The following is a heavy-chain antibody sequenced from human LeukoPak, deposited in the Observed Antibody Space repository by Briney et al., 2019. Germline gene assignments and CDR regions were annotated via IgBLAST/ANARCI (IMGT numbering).Heavy chain of an antibody. J-gene: IGHJ4*02. CDR1: EFHFSSHG. V-gene: IGHV3-30*02. Sequence: GGSVRLSCPAHEFHFSSHGMHWVRQAPGKAQHSMASLWYDGTNKYHADSVKGRFTISRDNSQSTLYLQMNSLRAEDTAVYYCAKDAGQWLDYFDYWGQGTLVTVSS. CDR3: AKDAGQWLDYFDY. CDR2: LWYDGTNK. D-gene: IGHD6-19*01.